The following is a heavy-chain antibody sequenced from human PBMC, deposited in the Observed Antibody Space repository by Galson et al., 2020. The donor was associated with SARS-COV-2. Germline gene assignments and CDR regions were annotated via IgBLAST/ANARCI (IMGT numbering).Heavy chain of an antibody. D-gene: IGHD2-15*01. CDR3: ARDLARYCSGGSCSGGIDY. CDR1: GYTFTGYY. V-gene: IGHV1-2*02. Sequence: ASVKVSCKVTGYTFTGYYIHWVRQAPGHGLEWMGWLNPKSGGTNYAQKFQGRVTMTRDTAISRADMELSRLRSDDTAVYYCARDLARYCSGGSCSGGIDYWGQGTVVTGAS. J-gene: IGHJ4*02. CDR2: LNPKSGGT.